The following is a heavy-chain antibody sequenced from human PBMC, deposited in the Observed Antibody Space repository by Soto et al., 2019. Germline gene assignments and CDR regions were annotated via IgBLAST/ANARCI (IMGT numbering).Heavy chain of an antibody. V-gene: IGHV4-4*07. CDR2: IYTSGST. CDR3: AREGDTGYSSGWYSVGY. Sequence: ATLSVTCTDSGGSISSYYCIFVRHASCKGLEWIVRIYTSGSTNYNPSLKSRVTMSVDTSKNQFSLKLSSVTAADTAVYYCAREGDTGYSSGWYSVGYWGQGTLFPVSS. CDR1: GGSISSYY. J-gene: IGHJ4*02. D-gene: IGHD6-19*01.